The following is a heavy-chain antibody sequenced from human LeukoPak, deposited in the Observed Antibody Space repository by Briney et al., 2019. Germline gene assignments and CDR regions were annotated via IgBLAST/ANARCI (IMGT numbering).Heavy chain of an antibody. D-gene: IGHD1-26*01. V-gene: IGHV1-18*01. CDR1: GDTFTSYG. J-gene: IGHJ4*02. CDR2: ISAYNGNT. CDR3: ARVPLIVGATTPFDY. Sequence: ASVKVSCKASGDTFTSYGISWVRQAPGQGLEWMGWISAYNGNTNYAQKLQGRVTMTTDTSTSTAYMELRSLRSDDTAVYYCARVPLIVGATTPFDYWGQGTLVTVSS.